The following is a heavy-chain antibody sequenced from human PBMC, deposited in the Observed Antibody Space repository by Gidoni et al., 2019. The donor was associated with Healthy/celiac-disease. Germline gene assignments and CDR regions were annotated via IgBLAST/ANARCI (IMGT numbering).Heavy chain of an antibody. Sequence: EVQLVESGGGLVKPGGSLRLSCAASGFPFSSYSMNWVRQAPGKGLEWVSSISSSSSYIYYADSVKGRFTSSRDNAKNSLYLQMNSLRAEDTAVYYCARDRVGGVGSDYWGQGTLVTVSS. V-gene: IGHV3-21*01. CDR2: ISSSSSYI. CDR3: ARDRVGGVGSDY. D-gene: IGHD2-15*01. J-gene: IGHJ4*02. CDR1: GFPFSSYS.